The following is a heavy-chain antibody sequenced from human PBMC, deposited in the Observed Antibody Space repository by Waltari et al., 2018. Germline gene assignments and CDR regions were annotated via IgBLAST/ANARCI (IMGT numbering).Heavy chain of an antibody. CDR1: GYSLSRGSY. CDR2: IYHSGIT. V-gene: IGHV4-38-2*02. Sequence: GLVKPSETLSLTCPVSGYSLSRGSYWGWIRQPPGKGLEWIGSIYHSGITFYNPSLKSRVTISVDTSKNQFSLKLSSVTAADTAVYYCARDTPAPRITGATSVDYWGQGTLVTVSS. D-gene: IGHD1-20*01. CDR3: ARDTPAPRITGATSVDY. J-gene: IGHJ4*02.